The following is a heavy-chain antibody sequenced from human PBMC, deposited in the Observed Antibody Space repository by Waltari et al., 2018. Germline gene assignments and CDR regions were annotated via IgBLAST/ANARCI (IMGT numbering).Heavy chain of an antibody. J-gene: IGHJ4*02. D-gene: IGHD4-17*01. V-gene: IGHV4-30-2*01. CDR1: DGSISSAGSS. CDR2: IYHSASF. CDR3: ASINDYGDWRADF. Sequence: QLQLQESGSRLVKPSQTMYLTCAVSDGSISSAGSSWSWIRQPPGKGLEWIGYIYHSASFYYNPSLNGRVTMSVDRSKSQFSLKLTSVTAADTAIYYCASINDYGDWRADFWGQGTLVTVSS.